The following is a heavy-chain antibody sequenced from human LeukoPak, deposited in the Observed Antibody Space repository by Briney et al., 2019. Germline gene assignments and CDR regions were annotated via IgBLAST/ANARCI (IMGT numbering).Heavy chain of an antibody. CDR3: ASDSSSWKAFDY. CDR2: INHSGST. CDR1: GGSFSGYY. Sequence: SETLSLTCAVYGGSFSGYYWSWIRQPPGKGLEWIGEINHSGSTNYNPSLKSRVTISVDTSKNQFSLKLSSVTAADTAVYYCASDSSSWKAFDYWGQGTLVTVSS. D-gene: IGHD6-13*01. J-gene: IGHJ4*02. V-gene: IGHV4-34*01.